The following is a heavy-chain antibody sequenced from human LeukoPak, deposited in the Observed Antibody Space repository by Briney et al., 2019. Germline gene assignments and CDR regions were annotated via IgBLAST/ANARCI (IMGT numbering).Heavy chain of an antibody. J-gene: IGHJ4*02. D-gene: IGHD3-22*01. CDR3: ASPLTPYYYDSQYDY. Sequence: MAGGSLGLSCAASGFTFSSYSMNWVRQAPGKGLGWVSSISSSSSYIYYADSVKGRFTISRDNAKNSLYLQMNSLRAEDTAVYYCASPLTPYYYDSQYDYWGQGTLVTVSS. CDR2: ISSSSSYI. CDR1: GFTFSSYS. V-gene: IGHV3-21*01.